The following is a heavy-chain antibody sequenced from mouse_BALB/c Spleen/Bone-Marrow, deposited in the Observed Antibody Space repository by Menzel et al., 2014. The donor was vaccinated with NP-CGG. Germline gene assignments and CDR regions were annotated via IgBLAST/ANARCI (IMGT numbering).Heavy chain of an antibody. CDR1: GFNIKDTY. D-gene: IGHD1-1*01. Sequence: EVQLQQSGAELVKPGASVKLSCTASGFNIKDTYMHWVKQRPEQGLEWIGRIDPANGNTKYDPKFQGKATITAATSSNTAYLQLSSLTSEDTAVYYCASYYYGRAWFAYWGQGTLVTVSA. CDR3: ASYYYGRAWFAY. V-gene: IGHV14-3*02. J-gene: IGHJ3*01. CDR2: IDPANGNT.